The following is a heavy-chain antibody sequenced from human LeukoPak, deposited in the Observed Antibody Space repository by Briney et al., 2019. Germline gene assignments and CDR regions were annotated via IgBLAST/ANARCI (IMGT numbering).Heavy chain of an antibody. J-gene: IGHJ4*02. D-gene: IGHD6-13*01. V-gene: IGHV3-74*01. CDR1: GFTFSSYW. CDR2: INSDGSST. Sequence: PGGSLRLSCAASGFTFSSYWMHWVRQAPGKGLVWVSRINSDGSSTSYADSVKGRFTISRDNAKNTLYLQMNSLRAEDTAVYYCARERYSSSWYFDYWGQGTLVTVSS. CDR3: ARERYSSSWYFDY.